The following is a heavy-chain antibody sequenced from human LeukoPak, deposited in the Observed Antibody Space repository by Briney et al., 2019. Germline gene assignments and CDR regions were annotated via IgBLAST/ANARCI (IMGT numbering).Heavy chain of an antibody. CDR1: GFTFSSYA. V-gene: IGHV3-23*01. D-gene: IGHD3-10*01. CDR3: ARQWFGDY. Sequence: GGSLRLSCAASGFTFSSYAMSWVRQAPGKGLEWVSAISGSGGSTYYADSVKGRFTVSRDNAKNSLYLQMNSLRAEDTAVYYCARQWFGDYWGQGTLVTVSS. CDR2: ISGSGGST. J-gene: IGHJ4*02.